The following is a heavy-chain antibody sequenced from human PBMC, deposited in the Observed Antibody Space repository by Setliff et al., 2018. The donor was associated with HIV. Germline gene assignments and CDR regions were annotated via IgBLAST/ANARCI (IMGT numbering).Heavy chain of an antibody. CDR1: GGSVSSGNYY. V-gene: IGHV4-39*01. CDR2: LYFTGST. J-gene: IGHJ4*02. Sequence: NPSETLSLTCSVSGGSVSSGNYYWGWIRQPPGKGLEWIGTLYFTGSTYYNPSLKSRVTIPVDTSKNQFSLKLSSVTAADTAVYYCAAGLHYYDSTGYPLTFDYWGQGALVTVSS. D-gene: IGHD3-22*01. CDR3: AAGLHYYDSTGYPLTFDY.